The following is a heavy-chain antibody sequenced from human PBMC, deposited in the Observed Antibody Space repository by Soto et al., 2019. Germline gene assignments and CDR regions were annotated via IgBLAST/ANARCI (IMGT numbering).Heavy chain of an antibody. CDR3: AGVAV. J-gene: IGHJ4*02. Sequence: EVQLVESGGGFVQPGGSLRLSCAASGFTFSNYWMSWVRQAPGKGLEWVANIKVDGSEKYYVDSVKGRFTISRYNAKNSLYLQMNSLRAEDTAVYYCAGVAVRGQGNLVTVSS. V-gene: IGHV3-7*05. D-gene: IGHD6-19*01. CDR1: GFTFSNYW. CDR2: IKVDGSEK.